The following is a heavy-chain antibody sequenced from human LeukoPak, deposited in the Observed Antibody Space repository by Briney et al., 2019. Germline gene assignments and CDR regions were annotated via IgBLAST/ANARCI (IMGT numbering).Heavy chain of an antibody. CDR3: AISRGGYFGSGSYYPFDY. J-gene: IGHJ4*02. CDR1: GYSFNSYW. D-gene: IGHD3-10*01. V-gene: IGHV5-10-1*01. Sequence: GESLKISCKGSGYSFNSYWISWVRQMPGKGQEWMGRIDPSDSYTNYSPSFQGHVSISANKSISTAYLQWSSLKASDTAMYYCAISRGGYFGSGSYYPFDYWGQGTLVTVSS. CDR2: IDPSDSYT.